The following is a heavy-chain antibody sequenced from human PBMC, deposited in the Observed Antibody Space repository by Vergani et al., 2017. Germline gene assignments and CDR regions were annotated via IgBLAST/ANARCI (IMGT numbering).Heavy chain of an antibody. CDR2: IKSKTDGGTT. J-gene: IGHJ6*02. CDR3: TTAGDCSSTSCYFYYGMDV. V-gene: IGHV3-15*01. Sequence: EVQLVESGGGLVKPGGSLRLSCAASGFTFSNAWMSWVRQAPGKGLEWVGRIKSKTDGGTTDYAAPVKGRFTISRDDSKNTLYLQMNSLKTEDTAVYYCTTAGDCSSTSCYFYYGMDVWGQGTTVTVSS. D-gene: IGHD2-2*01. CDR1: GFTFSNAW.